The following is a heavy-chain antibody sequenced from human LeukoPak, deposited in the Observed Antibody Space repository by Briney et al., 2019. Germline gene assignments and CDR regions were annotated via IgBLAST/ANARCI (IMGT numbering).Heavy chain of an antibody. CDR1: GFIVSSNY. J-gene: IGHJ6*02. Sequence: GGSLRLSCAASGFIVSSNYMSWVRQAPGKGLEWVSAISGSGGSTYYADSVKGRFTISRDNSKNTLYLQMNSLRAEDTAVYYCAKHHGYSYGPSYGMDVWGQGTTVTVSS. V-gene: IGHV3-23*01. CDR2: ISGSGGST. CDR3: AKHHGYSYGPSYGMDV. D-gene: IGHD5-18*01.